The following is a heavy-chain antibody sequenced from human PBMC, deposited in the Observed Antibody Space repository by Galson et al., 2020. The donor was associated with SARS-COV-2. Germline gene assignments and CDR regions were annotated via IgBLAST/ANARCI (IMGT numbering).Heavy chain of an antibody. V-gene: IGHV4-34*01. CDR1: GGSFSGYY. D-gene: IGHD2-2*01. CDR2: INHSGST. Sequence: SETLSLTCAVYGGSFSGYYWSWIRQPPGKGLEWIGEINHSGSTNYNPSLKSRVTISVDTSKNQFSLKLSSVTAADTAVYYCARGSRCSSTSCYVWFDPWGQGTLVTVSS. J-gene: IGHJ5*02. CDR3: ARGSRCSSTSCYVWFDP.